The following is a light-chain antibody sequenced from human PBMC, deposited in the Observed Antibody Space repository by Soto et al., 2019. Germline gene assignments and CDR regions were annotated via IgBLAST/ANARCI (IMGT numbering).Light chain of an antibody. CDR3: HRYYGIPLT. V-gene: IGKV4-1*01. CDR2: SAS. J-gene: IGKJ4*01. Sequence: DFVMTQSPDSLAVSLGERATINCKSSQSVLYGSNNKNYLAWYPQNPGQPPRLLINSASTRESGVPDRFSGSGSGTDFNLTISSLQAEDVAVYYGHRYYGIPLTFGGGTRVEIK. CDR1: QSVLYGSNNKNY.